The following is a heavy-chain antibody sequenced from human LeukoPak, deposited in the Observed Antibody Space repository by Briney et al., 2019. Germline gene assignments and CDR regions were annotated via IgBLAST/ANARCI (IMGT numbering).Heavy chain of an antibody. V-gene: IGHV1-8*01. J-gene: IGHJ3*02. CDR2: MNPNSGNT. CDR3: ARVKSRMAEDPDAFDI. CDR1: GYTFTSYD. Sequence: ASVKVSCKASGYTFTSYDINWVRQATGQGLEWMGWMNPNSGNTGYAQKLQGRVTMTRNTSISTAYMELSSLRSEDTAVYYCARVKSRMAEDPDAFDIWGQGTMVTVSS. D-gene: IGHD5-24*01.